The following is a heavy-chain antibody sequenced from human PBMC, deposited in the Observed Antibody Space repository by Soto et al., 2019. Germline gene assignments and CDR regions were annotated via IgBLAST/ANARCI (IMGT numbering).Heavy chain of an antibody. D-gene: IGHD3-3*02. CDR2: ISSSAGST. V-gene: IGHV3-23*01. CDR3: AKPISRNTWRDGLDV. CDR1: GFAFGSYA. Sequence: PGGSLRLSCAASGFAFGSYAMTWVRQAPWKGLEWVSSISSSAGSTFYADSVKGRFTMSRDNSKSTLYLQMNSLSAADTALYYCAKPISRNTWRDGLDVWGQGTTVTVSS. J-gene: IGHJ6*02.